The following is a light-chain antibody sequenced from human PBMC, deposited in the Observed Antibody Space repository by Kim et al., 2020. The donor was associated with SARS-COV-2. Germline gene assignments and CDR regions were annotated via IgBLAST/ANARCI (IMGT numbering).Light chain of an antibody. J-gene: IGLJ1*01. Sequence: QSVLTQPPSASGTPGQRVTISCSGSNSNIGKNYVYWYQQLPGTAPHLVIYKDNERPSGVPDRFSGSKSGTAASLAISGLRSEDEADYYCATWDDSRYVFGTGTKVTVL. V-gene: IGLV1-47*01. CDR2: KDN. CDR3: ATWDDSRYV. CDR1: NSNIGKNY.